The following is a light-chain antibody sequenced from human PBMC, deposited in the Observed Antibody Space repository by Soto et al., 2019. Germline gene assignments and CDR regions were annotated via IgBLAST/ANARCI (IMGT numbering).Light chain of an antibody. CDR3: SSYTRSSTVI. CDR1: SRDVGGYNY. CDR2: GFN. Sequence: QSALTQPASVSGSPGQSITISCTGTSRDVGGYNYVSWYQQHPGKAPKLLIYGFNNRPSGVSNRYSGSKSGNTASLTISVLQAEDEANYYCSSYTRSSTVIFGGGTKVTVL. V-gene: IGLV2-14*01. J-gene: IGLJ2*01.